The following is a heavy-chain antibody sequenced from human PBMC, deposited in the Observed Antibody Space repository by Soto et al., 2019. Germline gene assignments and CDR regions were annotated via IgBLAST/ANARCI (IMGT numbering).Heavy chain of an antibody. D-gene: IGHD3-3*01. V-gene: IGHV1-46*01. CDR3: ARERRGGYDDFWSGYYRGHWYGMDV. CDR2: INPSGGST. CDR1: GYTFTSYY. Sequence: ASVKGSCKASGYTFTSYYMHWVRQAPGQGLEWMGIINPSGGSTSYAQKFQGRVTMTRDTSTSTVYMELSSLRSEDTAVYYCARERRGGYDDFWSGYYRGHWYGMDVWGQGTTVTVSS. J-gene: IGHJ6*02.